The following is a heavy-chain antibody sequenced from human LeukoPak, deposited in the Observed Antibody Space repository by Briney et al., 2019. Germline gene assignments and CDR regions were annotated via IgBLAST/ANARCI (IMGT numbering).Heavy chain of an antibody. CDR1: GGTFSGYY. CDR3: ARKSRWFGELSDYFEL. Sequence: SETLSLTCAVYGGTFSGYYWSWIRQPPGKGLEWIGEINHSGSTNYNPSLKSRVTISVDTSKNQFSLKLSSVTAADTAVYYCARKSRWFGELSDYFELRGRGTLVTVSS. J-gene: IGHJ2*01. V-gene: IGHV4-34*01. D-gene: IGHD3-10*01. CDR2: INHSGST.